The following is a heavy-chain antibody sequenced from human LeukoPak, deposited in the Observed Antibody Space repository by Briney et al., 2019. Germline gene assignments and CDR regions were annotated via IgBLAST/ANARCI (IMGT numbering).Heavy chain of an antibody. V-gene: IGHV3-30*18. D-gene: IGHD3-10*01. CDR2: ISYDGSNK. CDR3: AKGNGLLWFGELYSTGSFDY. Sequence: GGSLRLSCAASGFTFSSYGMHWVRQAPGKGLEWVAVISYDGSNKYYADSVKGRFTISRDNSKNTLYLQMNSLRAEDTAVYYCAKGNGLLWFGELYSTGSFDYWGQGTLVTVSS. J-gene: IGHJ4*02. CDR1: GFTFSSYG.